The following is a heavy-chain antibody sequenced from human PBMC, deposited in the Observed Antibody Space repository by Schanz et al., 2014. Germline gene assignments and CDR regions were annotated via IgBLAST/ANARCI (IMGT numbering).Heavy chain of an antibody. D-gene: IGHD4-17*01. CDR3: ARKMKLGVYGGKGHDSLDI. CDR1: GFTFSDYW. Sequence: EVQLVESGGGLVQPGGSLRLSCTASGFTFSDYWMSWVRQAPGKGLEWVSAISGGGGTTYYADSVKGRFTISRDNSKNTLYLQMNTLRAEDTAVYYCARKMKLGVYGGKGHDSLDIWGQGTMVTVSS. V-gene: IGHV3-23*04. J-gene: IGHJ3*02. CDR2: ISGGGGTT.